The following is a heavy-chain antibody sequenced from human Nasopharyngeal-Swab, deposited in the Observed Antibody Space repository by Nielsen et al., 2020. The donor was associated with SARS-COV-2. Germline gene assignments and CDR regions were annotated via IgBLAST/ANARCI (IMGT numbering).Heavy chain of an antibody. V-gene: IGHV3-64*02. CDR3: ARGTRILPGVDY. J-gene: IGHJ4*02. Sequence: GESLKISCAASGFTFTTYDMHWFRQAPGKGLEYVSAITPHGDITFYADAVKGRFTISRDNSKNTLYLQMGSLRAEDTAVYYCARGTRILPGVDYWGQGTLVTVSS. CDR2: ITPHGDIT. D-gene: IGHD1-26*01. CDR1: GFTFTTYD.